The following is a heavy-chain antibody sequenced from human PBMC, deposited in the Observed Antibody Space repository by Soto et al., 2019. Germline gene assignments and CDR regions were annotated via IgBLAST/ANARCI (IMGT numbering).Heavy chain of an antibody. V-gene: IGHV3-30-3*01. J-gene: IGHJ4*02. Sequence: QVQLVESGGGVVQPGRSLRLSCAASGFTFSSYAMHWVRQAPGKGLEWVAVISYDGSNKYYADSVKGRFTISSDNSKNTLYLQMNSLRAEDTAVYYCARDDSTYWGQGTLVTVSS. CDR1: GFTFSSYA. D-gene: IGHD3-22*01. CDR3: ARDDSTY. CDR2: ISYDGSNK.